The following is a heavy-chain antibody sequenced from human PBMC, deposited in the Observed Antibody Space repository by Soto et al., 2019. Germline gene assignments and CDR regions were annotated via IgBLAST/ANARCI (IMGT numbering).Heavy chain of an antibody. CDR3: ARDRANWGSQGNWYFDL. D-gene: IGHD7-27*01. J-gene: IGHJ2*01. Sequence: QVQLVQSGAEVKKPGASVKVSCKASGYTFTSYGISWVRQAPGQGLEWMGWISAYNGNTNYAQQLQGRVTMTTDTSTSTAYMERRSLRSDDTAVYYCARDRANWGSQGNWYFDLWGRGTLVTVSS. CDR2: ISAYNGNT. CDR1: GYTFTSYG. V-gene: IGHV1-18*01.